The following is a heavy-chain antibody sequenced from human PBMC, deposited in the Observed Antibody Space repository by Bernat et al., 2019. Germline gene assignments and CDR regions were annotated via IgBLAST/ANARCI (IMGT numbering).Heavy chain of an antibody. D-gene: IGHD3-3*01. Sequence: QVQLVQSGPEVRKPGASVKVSCKASGYTFTNYAMNWVRQAPGQRLEWMGWINADNGFTNYLKKFQGRVTITRDTSASTAYLELRSLRSEDTAVYYCARAPYSDFLGGDWYRDHWGRGTLVTVSS. V-gene: IGHV1-3*01. CDR2: INADNGFT. CDR3: ARAPYSDFLGGDWYRDH. J-gene: IGHJ2*01. CDR1: GYTFTNYA.